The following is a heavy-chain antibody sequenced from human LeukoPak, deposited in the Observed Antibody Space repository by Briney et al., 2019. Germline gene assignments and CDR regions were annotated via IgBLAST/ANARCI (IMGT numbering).Heavy chain of an antibody. Sequence: ASVKVSCKASGYTFTSYAMNWVRQAPGQGLEWMGWINTNTGNPTYAQGFTGRFVFSLDTSVSTAYLQISSLKAEDTAVYYCARDRGGGVVVPPPHYYYGMDVWGQGTTVTVSS. CDR3: ARDRGGGVVVPPPHYYYGMDV. CDR1: GYTFTSYA. J-gene: IGHJ6*02. V-gene: IGHV7-4-1*02. D-gene: IGHD2-2*01. CDR2: INTNTGNP.